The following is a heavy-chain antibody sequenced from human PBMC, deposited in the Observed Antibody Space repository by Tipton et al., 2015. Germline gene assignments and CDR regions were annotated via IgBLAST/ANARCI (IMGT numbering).Heavy chain of an antibody. CDR1: GDSISSGAYY. V-gene: IGHV4-31*03. Sequence: TLSLTCTVSGDSISSGAYYWSWIRQHPGKGLEWIGYIYYSGSTYYNPSLNSRVTISVDTSKNQFSLKLSSVTAADTAVYYCARVQTDYDSSGYYHRRWAFDIWGQGTMVTVSS. CDR3: ARVQTDYDSSGYYHRRWAFDI. J-gene: IGHJ3*02. D-gene: IGHD3-22*01. CDR2: IYYSGST.